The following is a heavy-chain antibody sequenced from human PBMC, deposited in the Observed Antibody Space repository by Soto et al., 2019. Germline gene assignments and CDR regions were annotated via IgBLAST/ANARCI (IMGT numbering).Heavy chain of an antibody. CDR1: GFTFSSYA. D-gene: IGHD3-22*01. Sequence: QVQLVESGGGVVQPGRSLRLSCAASGFTFSSYAMHWVRQAPGKGLEWVAVISYDGSNKYYADSVKGRFTISRDNSKNTLYLQMNSLRAEDTAVYYCAFLYDSSGYIWAGDYWGQGTLVTVSS. CDR3: AFLYDSSGYIWAGDY. CDR2: ISYDGSNK. V-gene: IGHV3-30-3*01. J-gene: IGHJ4*02.